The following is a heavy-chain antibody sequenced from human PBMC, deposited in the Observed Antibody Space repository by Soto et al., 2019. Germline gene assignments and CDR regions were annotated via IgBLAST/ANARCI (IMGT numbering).Heavy chain of an antibody. J-gene: IGHJ6*02. CDR1: GFTFSSYA. CDR3: ARDLARWDCSGGSCYGPPAPYYYYGMDV. V-gene: IGHV3-30-3*01. D-gene: IGHD2-15*01. Sequence: PGGSLRLSCAASGFTFSSYAMHWVRQAPGKGLEWVAVISYDGSNKYYADSVKGRFTISRDNSKNTLYLQMNSLRAEDTAVYYCARDLARWDCSGGSCYGPPAPYYYYGMDVWGQGTTVTVSS. CDR2: ISYDGSNK.